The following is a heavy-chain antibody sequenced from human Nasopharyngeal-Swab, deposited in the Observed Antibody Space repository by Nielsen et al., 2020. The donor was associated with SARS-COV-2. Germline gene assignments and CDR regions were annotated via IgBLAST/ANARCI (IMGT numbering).Heavy chain of an antibody. J-gene: IGHJ6*03. V-gene: IGHV3-21*01. D-gene: IGHD1-26*01. Sequence: GGSLRLSCAGSGFTFNCYSMIWVRQVPGEGLEWVSSISGIGSYVYYADSVKGRFTISKDSAKNSLYLQMNSLRADDTAVYFCARIAGRGSIYYYYMDVWGTGTTVTVSS. CDR1: GFTFNCYS. CDR2: ISGIGSYV. CDR3: ARIAGRGSIYYYYMDV.